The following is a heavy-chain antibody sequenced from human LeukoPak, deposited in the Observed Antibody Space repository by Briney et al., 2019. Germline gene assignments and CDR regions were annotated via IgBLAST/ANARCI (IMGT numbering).Heavy chain of an antibody. CDR2: IRYDGSNK. D-gene: IGHD3-22*01. J-gene: IGHJ4*02. V-gene: IGHV3-30*02. CDR3: ARSTREYYYDSSGYYNY. CDR1: GFTFSSYG. Sequence: GGSLRLSCAASGFTFSSYGMHWVRQAPGKGLEGVAFIRYDGSNKYYADSVKGRFTISRDNSKNTLYLQMNSLRDEDTAVYYCARSTREYYYDSSGYYNYWGQGTLVTVSS.